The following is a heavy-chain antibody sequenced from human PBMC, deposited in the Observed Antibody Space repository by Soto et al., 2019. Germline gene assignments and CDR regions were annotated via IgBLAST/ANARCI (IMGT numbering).Heavy chain of an antibody. CDR3: ARDYGDYSSSLDWFDP. D-gene: IGHD4-17*01. Sequence: QVQLVQSGAEVKKPGASVKVSCKASGYTFTSYGISWVRQAPGQGLEWMGWISAYNGNTNYAQKLQGRVTMTTDTPTSTVYMELRSLRSDDTAVYYCARDYGDYSSSLDWFDPWGQGTLVTVSS. CDR1: GYTFTSYG. J-gene: IGHJ5*02. CDR2: ISAYNGNT. V-gene: IGHV1-18*01.